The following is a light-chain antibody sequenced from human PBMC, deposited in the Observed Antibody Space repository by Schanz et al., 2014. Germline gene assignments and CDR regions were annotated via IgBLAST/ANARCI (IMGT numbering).Light chain of an antibody. CDR2: EDT. CDR1: SSDIGGYNY. Sequence: QSALTQPPSASGSPGQSVTISCTGTSSDIGGYNYVSWYRQLPGKVPKLMIYEDTKRPSGVSNRFSASKSGNTASLTISGLQADDEADYYCCSYAGSNMVLFGGGTKVTVL. V-gene: IGLV2-8*01. CDR3: CSYAGSNMVL. J-gene: IGLJ2*01.